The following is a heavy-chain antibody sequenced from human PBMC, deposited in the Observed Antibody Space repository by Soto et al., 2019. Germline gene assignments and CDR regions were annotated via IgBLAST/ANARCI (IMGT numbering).Heavy chain of an antibody. CDR1: GFNCKKFA. CDR3: AQADGEHWLLPRLDI. V-gene: IGHV3-23*01. Sequence: EVQLLESGGGVVQPGGSLRLSCVASGFNCKKFAMSWVRQSPGEGLEWVSGISCCGGSTSYADSVKGRFSIARDDSTNTLSLQMNNLRVEDTAEYYCAQADGEHWLLPRLDIWGQGTLVTVS. J-gene: IGHJ4*02. D-gene: IGHD6-19*01. CDR2: ISCCGGST.